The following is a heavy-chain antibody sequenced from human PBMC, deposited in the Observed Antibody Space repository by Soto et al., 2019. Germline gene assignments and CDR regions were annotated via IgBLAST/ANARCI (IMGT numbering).Heavy chain of an antibody. J-gene: IGHJ4*02. CDR2: IYPSGTI. CDR1: GVSITTTGYS. CDR3: ARQQYYDSRGLFDY. D-gene: IGHD3-22*01. V-gene: IGHV4-30-2*01. Sequence: SETLSLTCAVSGVSITTTGYSWSWIRQPPGKGLEWIGYIYPSGTIFYNPSLNSRVTISIDTSNNQFSLKLSSVTAADTAVYYCARQQYYDSRGLFDYWGQGTLVTVSS.